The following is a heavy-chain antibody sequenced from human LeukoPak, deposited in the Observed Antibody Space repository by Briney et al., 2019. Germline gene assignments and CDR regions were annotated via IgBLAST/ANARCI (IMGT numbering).Heavy chain of an antibody. D-gene: IGHD2-15*01. J-gene: IGHJ1*01. Sequence: ASVKASCKASGYTFTSYDINWVRQATGQGLEWMGWMNPNSGNTGYAQKFQGRVTMTRNTSISTAYMELSSLRSEDTAVYYCARARYCSGGSCYSQNEYFQHWGQGTLVTVSS. V-gene: IGHV1-8*01. CDR2: MNPNSGNT. CDR3: ARARYCSGGSCYSQNEYFQH. CDR1: GYTFTSYD.